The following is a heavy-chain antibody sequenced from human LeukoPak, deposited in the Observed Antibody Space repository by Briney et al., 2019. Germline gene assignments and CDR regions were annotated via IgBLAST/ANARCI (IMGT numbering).Heavy chain of an antibody. CDR3: ARGDGYNFFDY. Sequence: GGSLRLSCAASGFTFSSNTMSWVRQAPGKGLEWVSAITGSGGSTYYADSVKGRFTISRDNSENTLYLQMKSLRAEDTAVYYCARGDGYNFFDYWGQGTLVTVSS. V-gene: IGHV3-23*01. CDR2: ITGSGGST. D-gene: IGHD5-24*01. CDR1: GFTFSSNT. J-gene: IGHJ4*02.